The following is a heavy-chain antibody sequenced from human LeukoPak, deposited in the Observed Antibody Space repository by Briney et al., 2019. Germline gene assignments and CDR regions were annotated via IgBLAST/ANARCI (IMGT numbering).Heavy chain of an antibody. Sequence: PSETLPLTCTVSGGSISSYYWSWIRQPPGKGLEWIGYIYYSGSTNYNPSLKSRVTISVDTSKNQFSLKLSSVTAADTAVYYCARGHIYFDYWGQGTLVTVSP. CDR3: ARGHIYFDY. J-gene: IGHJ4*02. CDR2: IYYSGST. D-gene: IGHD2-21*01. V-gene: IGHV4-59*01. CDR1: GGSISSYY.